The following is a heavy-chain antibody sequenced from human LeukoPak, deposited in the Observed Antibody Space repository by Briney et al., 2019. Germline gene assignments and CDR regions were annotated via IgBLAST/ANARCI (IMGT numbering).Heavy chain of an antibody. CDR2: IYYSGST. J-gene: IGHJ5*02. V-gene: IGHV4-39*07. Sequence: SETLSLTCTVSGGSISGTSYYWGWIRQPPGKGLEWIGSIYYSGSTYYNPALKSRVTISVDTSKNQFSLKLSSVTAADTAVYYCARVQSRLSWFDPWGQGTLVTVSS. CDR3: ARVQSRLSWFDP. CDR1: GGSISGTSYY.